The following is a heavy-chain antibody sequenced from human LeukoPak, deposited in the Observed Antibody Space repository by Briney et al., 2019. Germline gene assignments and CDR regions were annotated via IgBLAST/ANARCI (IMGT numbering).Heavy chain of an antibody. CDR2: INAGNGNT. J-gene: IGHJ4*02. D-gene: IGHD3-10*01. Sequence: GASVKVSCKASGYTFTSYAMHWVRQAPGQRLEWTGWINAGNGNTKYSQKFQGRVTITRDTSASTAYMELSSLRSEDTAVYYCARASLLWFGATAYFDYWGQGTLVTVSS. V-gene: IGHV1-3*01. CDR1: GYTFTSYA. CDR3: ARASLLWFGATAYFDY.